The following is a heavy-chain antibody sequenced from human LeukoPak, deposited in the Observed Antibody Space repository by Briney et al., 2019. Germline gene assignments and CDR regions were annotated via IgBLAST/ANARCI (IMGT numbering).Heavy chain of an antibody. J-gene: IGHJ5*02. CDR2: IYYSGST. Sequence: SETLSLTCTVSGGSISSYYWGWIRQPPGKGLEWIGYIYYSGSTNYNPSLKSRVTISVDTSKNQFSLKLSSVTAADTAVYYCVGSGFDFWSGYYPWGQGTLVTVSS. D-gene: IGHD3-3*01. V-gene: IGHV4-59*08. CDR3: VGSGFDFWSGYYP. CDR1: GGSISSYY.